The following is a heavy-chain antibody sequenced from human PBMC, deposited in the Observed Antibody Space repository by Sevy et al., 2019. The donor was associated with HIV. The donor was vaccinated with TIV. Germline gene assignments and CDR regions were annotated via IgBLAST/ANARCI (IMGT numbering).Heavy chain of an antibody. V-gene: IGHV4-4*02. J-gene: IGHJ4*02. Sequence: SETLSLTCAASDGSISSGYWWSWVRQPPGKRLEWIGEVYHSGTTNYNPSLKSRVTISVDKSKNQFSLKLTSMTAADTAVYYCARVPVQLERPYYFDYWGQGTLVTVSS. CDR2: VYHSGTT. D-gene: IGHD1-1*01. CDR1: DGSISSGYW. CDR3: ARVPVQLERPYYFDY.